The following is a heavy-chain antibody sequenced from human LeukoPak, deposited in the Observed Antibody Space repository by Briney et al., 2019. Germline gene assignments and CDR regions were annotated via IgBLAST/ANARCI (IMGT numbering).Heavy chain of an antibody. V-gene: IGHV6-1*01. Sequence: SQTLSLTCAISGDSVSSNSVTWNWIRQSPSRGLEWLGRTHYRSTWYNDYAVSVRGRITVNPDTSKNQFSLHLDSVTPEDTAVYYCARRLTQYDCFDPWGQGILVTVSS. D-gene: IGHD2-2*01. CDR2: THYRSTWYN. CDR1: GDSVSSNSVT. J-gene: IGHJ5*02. CDR3: ARRLTQYDCFDP.